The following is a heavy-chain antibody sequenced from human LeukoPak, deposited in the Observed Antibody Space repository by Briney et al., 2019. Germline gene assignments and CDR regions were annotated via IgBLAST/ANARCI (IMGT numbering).Heavy chain of an antibody. D-gene: IGHD6-6*01. CDR3: ARDAWGSSTSLGYYYYMDV. V-gene: IGHV1-18*01. J-gene: IGHJ6*03. CDR1: YTSTNNG. Sequence: EASVKVSCTYTSTNNGVTWVRQAPGQGLEWVGRISGYTGYTNYAQKFQGRVSLTTERSTKTAYMELTYLRSDDTAVYYCARDAWGSSTSLGYYYYMDVWGEGTTVIVSS. CDR2: ISGYTGYT.